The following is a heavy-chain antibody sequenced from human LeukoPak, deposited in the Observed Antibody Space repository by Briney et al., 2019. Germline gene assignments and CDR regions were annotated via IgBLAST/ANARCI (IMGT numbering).Heavy chain of an antibody. Sequence: GRSLRLSCAASGFLFSYDWMLCARHTSGKGRMWVSRINNDGSSVSYEDSVKGRFSLSRDNAKNTLYLQVNSLRDEDTGVYYCVTNPIGGTNYWGQGTLVTVSS. D-gene: IGHD1-7*01. V-gene: IGHV3-74*01. CDR1: GFLFSYDW. CDR2: INNDGSSV. J-gene: IGHJ4*02. CDR3: VTNPIGGTNY.